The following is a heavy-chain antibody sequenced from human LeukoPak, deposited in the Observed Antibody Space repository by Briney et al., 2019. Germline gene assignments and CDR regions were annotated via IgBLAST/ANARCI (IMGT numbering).Heavy chain of an antibody. J-gene: IGHJ6*03. V-gene: IGHV3-9*01. CDR2: ISWNSGSI. CDR3: AKAPQRYYYYYMDV. Sequence: PGGSLTLSCAASGFTFDDYAMHWGRQAPGQGLERVSGISWNSGSIGYTDSVKGRFTISRDNAKNSLYLQMTSLRAEDTALYYCAKAPQRYYYYYMDVWAKGPRSPSP. CDR1: GFTFDDYA.